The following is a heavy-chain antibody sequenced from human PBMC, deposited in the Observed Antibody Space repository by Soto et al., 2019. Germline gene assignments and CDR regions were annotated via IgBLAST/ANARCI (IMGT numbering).Heavy chain of an antibody. Sequence: PGGSLRLSCAASGFTVSSNYMSWVRQAPGKGLEWVSVIYSGGSTYYADSVKGRFTISRDNSKNTLYLQMNSLRAEDTAVYYCARVRYGDYVDYWGQGTLVTVSS. CDR2: IYSGGST. V-gene: IGHV3-66*01. D-gene: IGHD4-17*01. J-gene: IGHJ4*02. CDR1: GFTVSSNY. CDR3: ARVRYGDYVDY.